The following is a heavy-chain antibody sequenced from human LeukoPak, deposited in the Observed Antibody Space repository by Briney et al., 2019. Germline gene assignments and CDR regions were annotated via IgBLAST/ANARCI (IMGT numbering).Heavy chain of an antibody. CDR3: ARGALRYSDY. J-gene: IGHJ4*02. CDR2: ISSSSSAI. CDR1: GFTFSSYT. V-gene: IGHV3-48*02. Sequence: GGSPRLSCAASGFTFSSYTMNWVRQAPGKGLEWVSSISSSSSAIYYAASVKGRFTISRDNAKNSLYLQMNSLRDEDTAVYYCARGALRYSDYWGQGTLVTVSS. D-gene: IGHD3-9*01.